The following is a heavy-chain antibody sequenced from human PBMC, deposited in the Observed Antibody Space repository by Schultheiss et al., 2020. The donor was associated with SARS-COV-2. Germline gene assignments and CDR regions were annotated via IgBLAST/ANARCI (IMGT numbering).Heavy chain of an antibody. V-gene: IGHV4-34*01. CDR2: IDHSGSP. CDR1: GGSFSGYY. CDR3: ARVGDPTQERYSGYELDYYYGMDV. Sequence: SQTLSLTCAVYGGSFSGYYWSWIRQPPGKGLEWIGEIDHSGSPNYNPSLKRRVTISVDTSKNQFSLKLSSVTAADTAVYYCARVGDPTQERYSGYELDYYYGMDVWGQGTTVTVSS. J-gene: IGHJ6*02. D-gene: IGHD5-12*01.